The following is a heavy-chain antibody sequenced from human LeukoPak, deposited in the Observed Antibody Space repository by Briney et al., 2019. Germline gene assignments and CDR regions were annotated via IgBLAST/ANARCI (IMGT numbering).Heavy chain of an antibody. CDR1: GFTFSSYA. CDR2: ISSNGGST. CDR3: ARGPDLYCSSTSCYASDY. V-gene: IGHV3-64*01. Sequence: GRSLRLSCAASGFTFSSYAMHWVRQAPGKGLVYVSAISSNGGSTYYANSVKGRFTIYRDNSKNTLYLQMGSLRAEDMAVYYCARGPDLYCSSTSCYASDYWGQGTLVTVSS. J-gene: IGHJ4*02. D-gene: IGHD2-2*01.